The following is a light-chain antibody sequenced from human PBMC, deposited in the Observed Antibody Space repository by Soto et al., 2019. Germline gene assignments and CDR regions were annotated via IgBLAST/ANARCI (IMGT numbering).Light chain of an antibody. Sequence: EIVLTQSPGTLSLSPRERATLSFMASQSVSSSYLACYQQKPGQAPRLLIYQTSLRAAGIPARFSASGSGTDFTLTISDVQPEDFALYYCHQRQSWPRTFGQGTKVDIK. CDR2: QTS. CDR3: HQRQSWPRT. V-gene: IGKV3D-20*02. CDR1: QSVSSSY. J-gene: IGKJ1*01.